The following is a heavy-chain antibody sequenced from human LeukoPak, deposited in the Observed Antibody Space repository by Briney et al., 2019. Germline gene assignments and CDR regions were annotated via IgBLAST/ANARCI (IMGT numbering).Heavy chain of an antibody. J-gene: IGHJ4*02. Sequence: SETLSLTCAVYGGSFSGYYWSWIRQPPGKGLEWIGEINHSGSTNYNPSLKSRVTISVDTSKNQFSLKLSSVTAADTAVYYCARGSNYDYVWGSYRAPVYFDYWGQGTLVTVSS. CDR1: GGSFSGYY. D-gene: IGHD3-16*02. V-gene: IGHV4-34*01. CDR3: ARGSNYDYVWGSYRAPVYFDY. CDR2: INHSGST.